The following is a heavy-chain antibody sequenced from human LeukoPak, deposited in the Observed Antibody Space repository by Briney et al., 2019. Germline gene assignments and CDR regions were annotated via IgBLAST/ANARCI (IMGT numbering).Heavy chain of an antibody. CDR3: AKDPEQLIGYCSGGTCSLRY. Sequence: GGSLRLSCAASGFTFSTFWMSWVRQAPGKGLEWVATISGSGTSTYFADSVKGRFSISRDNSKNTLYLQMNSLRAEDTAVYYCAKDPEQLIGYCSGGTCSLRYWGQGTLVTVSS. V-gene: IGHV3-23*01. J-gene: IGHJ4*02. D-gene: IGHD2-15*01. CDR2: ISGSGTST. CDR1: GFTFSTFW.